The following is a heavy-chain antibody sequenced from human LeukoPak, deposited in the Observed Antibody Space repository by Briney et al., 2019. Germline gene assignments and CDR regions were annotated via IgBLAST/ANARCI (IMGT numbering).Heavy chain of an antibody. V-gene: IGHV3-21*01. CDR2: ISSSSSHI. CDR1: GFTFSFYS. Sequence: GGSLRLSCAASGFTFSFYSMNWVRQAPGKGLEWVSSISSSSSHIYYADSVKGRFSISRDNAKNSLYLQMNSLRAEDTAVYYCARGYGLLDYWGQGTLVTVSS. J-gene: IGHJ4*02. D-gene: IGHD1-14*01. CDR3: ARGYGLLDY.